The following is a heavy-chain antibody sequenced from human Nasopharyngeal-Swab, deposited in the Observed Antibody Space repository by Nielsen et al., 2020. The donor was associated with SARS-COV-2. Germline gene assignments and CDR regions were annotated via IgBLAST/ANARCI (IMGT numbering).Heavy chain of an antibody. D-gene: IGHD6-13*01. V-gene: IGHV3-21*01. Sequence: GGSLRLSCAASGFTFSSYSMNWVRQAPGKGLEWVSSISSSSSYIYYADSAKGRFTISRDNAKNSLYLQMNSLRAEDTAVYYCARTDAALADAFDIWGQGTMVTVSS. J-gene: IGHJ3*02. CDR3: ARTDAALADAFDI. CDR2: ISSSSSYI. CDR1: GFTFSSYS.